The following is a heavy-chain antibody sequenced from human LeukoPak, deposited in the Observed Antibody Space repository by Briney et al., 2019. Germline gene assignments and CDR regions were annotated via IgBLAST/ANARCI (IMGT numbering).Heavy chain of an antibody. J-gene: IGHJ6*02. D-gene: IGHD4-11*01. Sequence: PGGSLRLSCAASGFTFSSYAMSWVRQAPGKGLEWVSAISGSGGSTYYADSVKGRFTISRDNSKNTPYLQMNSLRAEDTAVYYCAKFQPTVTKGPNYYGMDVWGQGTTVTVSS. CDR3: AKFQPTVTKGPNYYGMDV. V-gene: IGHV3-23*01. CDR1: GFTFSSYA. CDR2: ISGSGGST.